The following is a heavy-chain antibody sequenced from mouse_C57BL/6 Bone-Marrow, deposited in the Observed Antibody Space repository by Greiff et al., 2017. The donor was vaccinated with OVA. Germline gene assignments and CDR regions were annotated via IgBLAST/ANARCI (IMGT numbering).Heavy chain of an antibody. V-gene: IGHV5-17*01. D-gene: IGHD1-1*01. CDR2: ISSGSSTL. J-gene: IGHJ2*01. CDR3: ATHYYGSSYYFDY. CDR1: GFTFSDYG. Sequence: EVKLVESGGGLVKPGGSLKLSCAASGFTFSDYGMHWVRQAPEKGLEWVAYISSGSSTLYYADTVKGRFTISRDNAKNTLFLQMTSLRSEDTAMYYCATHYYGSSYYFDYWGQGTTLTVSS.